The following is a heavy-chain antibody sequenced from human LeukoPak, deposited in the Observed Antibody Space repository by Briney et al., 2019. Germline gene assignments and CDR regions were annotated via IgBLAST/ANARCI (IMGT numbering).Heavy chain of an antibody. CDR1: GFTFSSYA. CDR2: ISCSGGST. CDR3: AKDWNLRSKNGYYFDY. D-gene: IGHD4-17*01. J-gene: IGHJ4*02. V-gene: IGHV3-23*01. Sequence: GGSLRLSCAASGFTFSSYAMSWVRQAPGKGLEWVSAISCSGGSTYYADSVKGRFTISRDNSKNTLYLQMNSLRAEDTAVYYCAKDWNLRSKNGYYFDYWGQGTLVTVSS.